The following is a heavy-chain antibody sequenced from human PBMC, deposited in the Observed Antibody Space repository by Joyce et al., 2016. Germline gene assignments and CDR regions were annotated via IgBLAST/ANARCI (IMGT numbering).Heavy chain of an antibody. CDR3: ARAFLTGPYYFDY. D-gene: IGHD3-9*01. V-gene: IGHV4-61*01. J-gene: IGHJ4*02. CDR2: IYYSGST. Sequence: QVQLQESGPGLVKTSETLSLTCSVSGFSVTSASYFWTWIRQPPGKRLEWIGYIYYSGSTKYSPARKSRVTLSVDTLRNQCSLNLRSVTAADTAVYYCARAFLTGPYYFDYWGQGTLVPVSS. CDR1: GFSVTSASYF.